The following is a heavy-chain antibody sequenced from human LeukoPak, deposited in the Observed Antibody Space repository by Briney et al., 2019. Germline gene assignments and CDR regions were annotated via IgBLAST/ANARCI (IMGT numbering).Heavy chain of an antibody. CDR3: TRDQGYCSGGRCYSVFDI. Sequence: GGSLRLSCAVSGFTFGRYWMGWVRQAPGKGLEWVAHIKEDGSERYYADSVKGRFIMSRDNAKNAVYLQVNSLTAEDTAVYYCTRDQGYCSGGRCYSVFDIWGQGTMVTVSS. CDR2: IKEDGSER. CDR1: GFTFGRYW. V-gene: IGHV3-7*01. D-gene: IGHD2-15*01. J-gene: IGHJ3*02.